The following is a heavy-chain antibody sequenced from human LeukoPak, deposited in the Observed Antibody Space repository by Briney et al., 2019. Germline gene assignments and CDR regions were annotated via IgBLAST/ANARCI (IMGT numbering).Heavy chain of an antibody. J-gene: IGHJ4*02. Sequence: PGGSLRLSCTASGFTFSAYSMQWVRQAPGKGLEYISYVSSGGSVMYYADSVKGRFTISRDNAKKSVYLQMNSLRDEGTAIYYCVRAPDGGYDYWGQGALVTVSS. V-gene: IGHV3-48*02. CDR3: VRAPDGGYDY. D-gene: IGHD1-26*01. CDR1: GFTFSAYS. CDR2: VSSGGSVM.